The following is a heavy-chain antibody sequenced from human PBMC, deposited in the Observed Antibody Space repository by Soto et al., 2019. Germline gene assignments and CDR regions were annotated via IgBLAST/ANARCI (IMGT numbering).Heavy chain of an antibody. D-gene: IGHD1-26*01. CDR3: VRVGVGIGNHFDS. Sequence: EPLSLTGSVANGYISGFYWTWIRQPPGKILEWIGYIHYSGRTDYNPSLTSRATMSVDTSKNQFSLKLKSITAADTAVYYCVRVGVGIGNHFDSWGRGTLVTVSS. CDR2: IHYSGRT. J-gene: IGHJ4*02. V-gene: IGHV4-59*12. CDR1: NGYISGFY.